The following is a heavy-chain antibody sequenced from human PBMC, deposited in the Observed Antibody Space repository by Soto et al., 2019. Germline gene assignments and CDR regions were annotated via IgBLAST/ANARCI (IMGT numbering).Heavy chain of an antibody. V-gene: IGHV1-46*01. D-gene: IGHD6-13*01. CDR2: INPSGGST. J-gene: IGHJ4*02. Sequence: ASVKVSCKASGYTFTSYYMHWVRQAPGQGLEWMGIINPSGGSTSYAQKFQGRVTMTRDTSTSTVYMELSSLRSEDTAVYYCARAGAAAGRRPYYFDYWGQGTLVTVSS. CDR1: GYTFTSYY. CDR3: ARAGAAAGRRPYYFDY.